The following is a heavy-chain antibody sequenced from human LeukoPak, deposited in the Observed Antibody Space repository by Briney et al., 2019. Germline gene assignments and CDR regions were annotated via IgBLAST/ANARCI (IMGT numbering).Heavy chain of an antibody. V-gene: IGHV4-34*01. CDR3: ARGYSSSWYVYFDY. CDR1: GGSFSGYY. Sequence: SETLSLTCAVYGGSFSGYYWSWIRQPPGKGLEWIGEINHSGSTSYNPSLKSRVTISVDTSKNQFSLKLSSVTAADTAVYYCARGYSSSWYVYFDYWGQGTLVTVSS. CDR2: INHSGST. D-gene: IGHD6-13*01. J-gene: IGHJ4*02.